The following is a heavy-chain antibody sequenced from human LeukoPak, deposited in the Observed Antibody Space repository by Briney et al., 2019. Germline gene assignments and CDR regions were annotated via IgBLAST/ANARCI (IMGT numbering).Heavy chain of an antibody. CDR2: ISGSGGST. V-gene: IGHV3-23*01. J-gene: IGHJ4*02. Sequence: GGSLRLSCAASGFTFSSYAMSWVRQAPGKGLEWVSAISGSGGSTYYADSVKGRFTISRDNSKDTLYLQMNSLRAEDTAVYYCATTWGSSGSFDYWGQGTLVTVSS. CDR1: GFTFSSYA. D-gene: IGHD6-19*01. CDR3: ATTWGSSGSFDY.